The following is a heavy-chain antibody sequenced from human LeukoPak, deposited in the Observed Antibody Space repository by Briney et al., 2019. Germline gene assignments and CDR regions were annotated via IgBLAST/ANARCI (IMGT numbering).Heavy chain of an antibody. D-gene: IGHD2-15*01. CDR1: GFTVSSNY. CDR3: AKDPVGIEVVVAAN. Sequence: PGGSLRLSCAASGFTVSSNYMSWVRQAPGKGLEWVSVIYSGGSTYYADSVKGRFTISRDNSKNTLYLQMNSLRAEDTAVYYCAKDPVGIEVVVAANWGQGTLVTVSS. J-gene: IGHJ4*02. CDR2: IYSGGST. V-gene: IGHV3-66*01.